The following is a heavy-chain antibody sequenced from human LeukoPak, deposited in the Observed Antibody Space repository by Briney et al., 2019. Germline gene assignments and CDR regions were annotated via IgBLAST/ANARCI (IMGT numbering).Heavy chain of an antibody. CDR2: ISGSGGST. Sequence: GGSLRLSCAASGFTFSSYAMSWVRQAPGKGLEWVSVISGSGGSTYYADSVKGRFTISRDNSKNTLYLQMNSLRAEDTAVYYCAKDRRGYYGSGSYEPPGDYWGQGTLVTVSS. CDR3: AKDRRGYYGSGSYEPPGDY. V-gene: IGHV3-23*01. J-gene: IGHJ4*02. D-gene: IGHD3-10*01. CDR1: GFTFSSYA.